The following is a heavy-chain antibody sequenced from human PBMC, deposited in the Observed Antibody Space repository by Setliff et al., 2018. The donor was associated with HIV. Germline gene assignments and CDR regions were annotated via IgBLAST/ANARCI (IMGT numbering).Heavy chain of an antibody. CDR2: INHSGST. Sequence: PSETLSLTCAVYGGSFSGYYWSWIRQPPGEGLEWIGEINHSGSTNYNPSLKSRVTISVDTSKNQFSLKLSSVTAADTAMYYCNIYYYYYMDVWGKGTTVTV. J-gene: IGHJ6*03. V-gene: IGHV4-34*01. CDR1: GGSFSGYY. CDR3: NIYYYYYMDV.